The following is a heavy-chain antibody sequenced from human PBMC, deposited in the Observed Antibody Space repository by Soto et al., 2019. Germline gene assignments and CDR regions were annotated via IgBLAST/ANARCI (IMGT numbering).Heavy chain of an antibody. Sequence: GGSLRLSCDASGFRFRDFFMDWVRQTPGKGLEWVGRSRNEASSYTTDYAASVKGRFTISRHDSQNSLILQMNSLKIEDTAIYYCAVNYYGLDVLGHGTTVTVSS. CDR1: GFRFRDFF. V-gene: IGHV3-72*01. CDR2: SRNEASSYTT. CDR3: AVNYYGLDV. J-gene: IGHJ6*02.